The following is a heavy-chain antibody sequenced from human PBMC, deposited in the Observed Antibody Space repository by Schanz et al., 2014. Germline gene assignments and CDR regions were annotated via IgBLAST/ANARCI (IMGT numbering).Heavy chain of an antibody. CDR3: ARDFSAYVGNYFDY. V-gene: IGHV1-69*08. Sequence: QVHLVQSGAEVKKPGSSVKVSCKASGGTFSSDTFSWVRQAPGQGLEWMGRIVPIAGITNYAQKFRGAVTLTTDTSTDTAYLELTSLRFDDTAVYYCARDFSAYVGNYFDYWGQGTLVTVSS. CDR2: IVPIAGIT. CDR1: GGTFSSDT. J-gene: IGHJ4*02. D-gene: IGHD5-12*01.